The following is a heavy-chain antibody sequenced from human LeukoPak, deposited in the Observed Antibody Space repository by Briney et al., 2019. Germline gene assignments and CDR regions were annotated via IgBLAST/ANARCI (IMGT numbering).Heavy chain of an antibody. V-gene: IGHV3-49*03. CDR3: ARVGRDRGFDI. CDR2: IRTKFYGGTA. CDR1: GFTFEDYA. J-gene: IGHJ3*02. Sequence: SLTLSCTSSGFTFEDYALTWLRQAPEKGLVWLGFIRTKFYGGTADYAASVKDRFTISRDDYKNIAYLQMDGLKSEDTALYYCARVGRDRGFDICGQRTAGTGS. D-gene: IGHD3-10*01.